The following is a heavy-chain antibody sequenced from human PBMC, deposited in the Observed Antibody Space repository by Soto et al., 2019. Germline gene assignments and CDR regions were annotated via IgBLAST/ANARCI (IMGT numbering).Heavy chain of an antibody. CDR3: AAGFYDFWSGYPFDY. D-gene: IGHD3-3*01. CDR1: GFTFTSSA. CDR2: IVVGSGNT. V-gene: IGHV1-58*01. Sequence: SVKVSCKASGFTFTSSAVQWVRQARGQRLEWIGWIVVGSGNTNYAQKFQERVTITRDMSTSTAYMELSSLRSEDTAGYYCAAGFYDFWSGYPFDYWGQGTLVTVSS. J-gene: IGHJ4*02.